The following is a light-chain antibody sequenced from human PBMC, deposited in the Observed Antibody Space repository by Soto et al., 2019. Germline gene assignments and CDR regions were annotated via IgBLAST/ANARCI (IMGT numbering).Light chain of an antibody. CDR2: DAS. Sequence: VLTQSPATLSLSPGERATLSCRSSQGVRTHLAWYQQKPGQAPRLLIYDASYRATGIPARFSGSGSGTDFTLTISRLEPEDFAVYYCQQYGSAITFGQGTRLEIK. V-gene: IGKV3D-11*03. CDR3: QQYGSAIT. J-gene: IGKJ5*01. CDR1: QGVRTH.